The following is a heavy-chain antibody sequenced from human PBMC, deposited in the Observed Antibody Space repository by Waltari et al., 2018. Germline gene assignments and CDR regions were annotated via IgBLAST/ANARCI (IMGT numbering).Heavy chain of an antibody. Sequence: QVQLVQSGAEVKKPGASVKVSCKASGYTFTSYAMHLVRQAPGQRLEWMGWINAGNGNTKDSQKFQGRVTITRDTSASTAYMELSSLRSEDTAVYYCARDRYYDFWSGYNWFDPWGQGTLVTVSS. D-gene: IGHD3-3*01. V-gene: IGHV1-3*01. J-gene: IGHJ5*02. CDR1: GYTFTSYA. CDR3: ARDRYYDFWSGYNWFDP. CDR2: INAGNGNT.